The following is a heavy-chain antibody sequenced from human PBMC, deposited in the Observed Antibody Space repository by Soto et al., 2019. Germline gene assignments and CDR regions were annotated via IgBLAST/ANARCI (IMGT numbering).Heavy chain of an antibody. CDR3: ARDLGYYDSSGYFDY. V-gene: IGHV3-11*01. CDR1: GFTFSDYY. CDR2: ISSSGSII. J-gene: IGHJ4*02. D-gene: IGHD3-22*01. Sequence: PGGSLRLSCAASGFTFSDYYMSWIRQAPGKGLEWVSYISSSGSIIYYADSVKGRFTISRDNAKNSLYLQMNSLRAEDAAVYYCARDLGYYDSSGYFDYWGQGTLVTSPQ.